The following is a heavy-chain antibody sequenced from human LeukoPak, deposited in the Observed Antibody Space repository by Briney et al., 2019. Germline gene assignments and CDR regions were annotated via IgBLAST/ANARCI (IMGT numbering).Heavy chain of an antibody. J-gene: IGHJ4*02. CDR3: ARAVTTSAGADY. Sequence: SVKVSCKASGGTFSSYAISWVRQAPGQGLEWMGRIIPTLGIANYAQKFQGRVTITADKSTSTAYMELSSLRSEDTAVYYCARAVTTSAGADYWGQGTLVTVSS. CDR2: IIPTLGIA. D-gene: IGHD4-17*01. V-gene: IGHV1-69*04. CDR1: GGTFSSYA.